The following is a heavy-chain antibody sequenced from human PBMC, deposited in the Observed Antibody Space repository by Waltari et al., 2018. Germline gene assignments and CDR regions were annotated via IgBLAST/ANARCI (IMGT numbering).Heavy chain of an antibody. CDR3: VRDDSTGHYYFDY. D-gene: IGHD3-22*01. J-gene: IGHJ4*02. CDR1: GFPFTNFW. CDR2: MNEDGSEK. V-gene: IGHV3-7*03. Sequence: EVQLVESGGDLVQPGGSLRLSCAASGFPFTNFWVSWVRQAPGKGLGRVAKMNEDGSEKYYVDSVEGRFTISRDNAKNSLYLQMNSLRAEDTAVYYCVRDDSTGHYYFDYWGQGTLVTVSS.